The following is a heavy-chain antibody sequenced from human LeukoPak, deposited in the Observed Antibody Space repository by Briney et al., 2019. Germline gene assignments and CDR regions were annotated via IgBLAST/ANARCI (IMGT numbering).Heavy chain of an antibody. J-gene: IGHJ4*02. D-gene: IGHD3-3*01. V-gene: IGHV4-4*07. Sequence: SETLSLTCTVSGGSISSYYWSWIRQPAGKGLEWIGCIYTSGSTNYNPSLKSRVTMSVDTSKNQFSLKLSSVTAADTAVYYCARAPLDNYGFWSGYYSYYFDYWGQGTLVTVSS. CDR3: ARAPLDNYGFWSGYYSYYFDY. CDR2: IYTSGST. CDR1: GGSISSYY.